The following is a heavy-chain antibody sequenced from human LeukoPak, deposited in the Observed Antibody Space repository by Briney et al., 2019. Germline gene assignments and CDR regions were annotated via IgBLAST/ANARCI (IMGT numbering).Heavy chain of an antibody. V-gene: IGHV3-48*04. CDR3: ARVRSGGWYDPVDY. D-gene: IGHD6-19*01. Sequence: GGSLRLSCAASGFTFSSYSMNWVRQAPGKGLEWVSYISSSSSTIYYADSVKGRFTISRDNAKNSLYLQMNSLRAEDTALYYCARVRSGGWYDPVDYWGQGTLVTVSS. CDR1: GFTFSSYS. CDR2: ISSSSSTI. J-gene: IGHJ4*02.